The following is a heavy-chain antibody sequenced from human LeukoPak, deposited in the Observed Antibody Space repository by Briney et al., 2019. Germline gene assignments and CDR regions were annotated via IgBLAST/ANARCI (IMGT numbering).Heavy chain of an antibody. CDR3: ARNDFWSGYSDWFDP. CDR2: IYYSGRT. V-gene: IGHV4-59*02. D-gene: IGHD3-3*01. CDR1: GFTVSSNY. Sequence: NPGGSLRLSCAASGFTVSSNYMSWVRQPPGKGLEWIGYIYYSGRTNYNPSLRSRITISIDTSKNQFSLKLSSVTAADTAVYYCARNDFWSGYSDWFDPWGQGTLVTVSS. J-gene: IGHJ5*02.